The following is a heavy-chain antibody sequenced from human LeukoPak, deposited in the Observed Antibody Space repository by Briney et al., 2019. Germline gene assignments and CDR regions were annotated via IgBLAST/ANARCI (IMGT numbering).Heavy chain of an antibody. J-gene: IGHJ4*02. D-gene: IGHD2-8*01. V-gene: IGHV1-46*01. Sequence: GASVKASCKASGYTFTSYHMHWVRQAPGQGLEWMGKINLSGGSTTYAQKFQGRVTMTRDTSTSTVYMELSSLRSEDTAAYYCARDYVDDIPMIKDYWGQGTLVTVSS. CDR1: GYTFTSYH. CDR3: ARDYVDDIPMIKDY. CDR2: INLSGGST.